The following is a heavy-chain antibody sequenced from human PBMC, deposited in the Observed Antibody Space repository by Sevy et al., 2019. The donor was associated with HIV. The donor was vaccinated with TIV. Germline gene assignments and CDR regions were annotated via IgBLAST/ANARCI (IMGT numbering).Heavy chain of an antibody. Sequence: ASVKVYCKASGYTFTGYYMNWVRQAPGQGLEWMGWINPNSGGTNYAQKFQGRVTMTRDTSISTAYMELSRLRSDDTAAYYCARVRPQRDSSGYFDYWGQGTLVTVSS. CDR2: INPNSGGT. CDR3: ARVRPQRDSSGYFDY. D-gene: IGHD3-22*01. J-gene: IGHJ4*02. CDR1: GYTFTGYY. V-gene: IGHV1-2*02.